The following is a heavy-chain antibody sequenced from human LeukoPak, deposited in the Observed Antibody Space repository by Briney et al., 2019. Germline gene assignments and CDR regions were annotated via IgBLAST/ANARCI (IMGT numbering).Heavy chain of an antibody. CDR3: ARDLGSSLTNNWFDP. J-gene: IGHJ5*02. D-gene: IGHD6-13*01. CDR2: IYTSGST. V-gene: IGHV4-4*07. CDR1: GGSISSYY. Sequence: SETLSLTCTVSGGSISSYYWSWIRQPAGKGLEWIGRIYTSGSTNYNPSLKGRVTMSVDTSKNQFSLKLSSVTAADTAVYYCARDLGSSLTNNWFDPWGQGTLVTVSS.